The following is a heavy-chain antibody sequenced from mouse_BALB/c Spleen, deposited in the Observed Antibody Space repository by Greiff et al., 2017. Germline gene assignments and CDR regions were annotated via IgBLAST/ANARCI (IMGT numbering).Heavy chain of an antibody. CDR3: TRGDYRYYCDY. J-gene: IGHJ2*01. CDR2: IDPETGGT. D-gene: IGHD2-14*01. V-gene: IGHV1-15*01. CDR1: GYTFTDYA. Sequence: SGAELVRPGASVTLSCKASGYTFTDYAMHWVKQTPVHGLEWIGAIDPETGGTAYNQKFKGKATLTADKSSSTAYMELRSLTSEDSAVYYCTRGDYRYYCDYWGQGTTLTVSS.